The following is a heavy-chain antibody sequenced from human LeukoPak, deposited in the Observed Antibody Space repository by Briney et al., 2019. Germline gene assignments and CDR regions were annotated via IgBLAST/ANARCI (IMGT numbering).Heavy chain of an antibody. J-gene: IGHJ4*02. V-gene: IGHV3-30*18. Sequence: QPGGSLRLSCAASGLTFSSYGMHWVRQAPGKGLEWVAVISYDGSNKYYADSVKGRFTISRDNSKNTLYLQMNSLRAEDTAVYYCAKGRRGYSYGSGYWGQGTLVTVSS. CDR1: GLTFSSYG. CDR3: AKGRRGYSYGSGY. CDR2: ISYDGSNK. D-gene: IGHD5-18*01.